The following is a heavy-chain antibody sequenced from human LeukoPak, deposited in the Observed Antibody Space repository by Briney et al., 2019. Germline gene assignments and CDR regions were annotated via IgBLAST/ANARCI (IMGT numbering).Heavy chain of an antibody. CDR1: GSTFSSNG. CDR3: AREGRYYYYYMDV. CDR2: ISAYNGNT. V-gene: IGHV1-18*01. J-gene: IGHJ6*03. Sequence: GASVKVSCKASGSTFSSNGISWVRQAPGQGLEWMGWISAYNGNTYYAQKFQGRVTMTTDTSTNTAYMELRSLRSDDTAVYYCAREGRYYYYYMDVWGKGTTVTVSS. D-gene: IGHD3-10*01.